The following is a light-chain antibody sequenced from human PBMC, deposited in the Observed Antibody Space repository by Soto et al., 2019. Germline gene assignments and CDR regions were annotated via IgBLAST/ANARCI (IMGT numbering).Light chain of an antibody. CDR1: QTVRNNF. Sequence: EIVLTQSPGTLSLSPGDRATLSCRASQTVRNNFLAWYQQKPGQAPRLLIHDASSRATGIPDRFSGSGSATDFTLTIARLEPEDFAVYYCQQCSTSPLTFGGGTKVEIK. CDR2: DAS. V-gene: IGKV3-20*01. J-gene: IGKJ4*01. CDR3: QQCSTSPLT.